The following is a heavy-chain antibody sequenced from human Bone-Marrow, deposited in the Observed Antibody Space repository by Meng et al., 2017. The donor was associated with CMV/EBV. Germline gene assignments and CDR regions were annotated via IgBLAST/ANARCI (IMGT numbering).Heavy chain of an antibody. J-gene: IGHJ6*02. CDR2: VNPNTGKT. CDR3: ARARILVQAAVPTHYYYYYGMDV. CDR1: GYTFSTYD. V-gene: IGHV1-8*01. Sequence: ASVKVSCKASGYTFSTYDINWVRQAAGQGLEWMGWVNPNTGKTGYTQKFQGRLTLTRSTSISTAYLELSSLRSDDTAVYYCARARILVQAAVPTHYYYYYGMDVWGQGTTVPVSS. D-gene: IGHD1-1*01.